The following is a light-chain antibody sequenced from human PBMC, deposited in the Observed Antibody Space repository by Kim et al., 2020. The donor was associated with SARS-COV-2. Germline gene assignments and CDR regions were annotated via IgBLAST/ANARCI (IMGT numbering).Light chain of an antibody. CDR1: QSVLSNY. Sequence: LSPGERVTVSCRASQSVLSNYLAWYQQKPGQAPRLLIYGVSSRATGIPDRFSGSGSGTDFTLTISRLEPEDFAVYYCQHYGSSLYTFGQGTRLEI. J-gene: IGKJ2*01. CDR3: QHYGSSLYT. CDR2: GVS. V-gene: IGKV3-20*01.